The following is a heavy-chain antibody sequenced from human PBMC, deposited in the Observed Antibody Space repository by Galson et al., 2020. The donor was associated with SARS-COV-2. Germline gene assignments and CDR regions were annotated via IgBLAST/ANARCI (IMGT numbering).Heavy chain of an antibody. Sequence: SETLSLTCPVPETSIRTGSYSWHWIRQPPGKGLEWIEYISHSGGTYYNPYLKSRVTLSGDRAKNQFSLRLSSGTAADTAVNYRARLQDGEYAPEAFDSWGRGTRGTVAS. J-gene: IGHJ3*02. V-gene: IGHV4-30-2*01. CDR3: ARLQDGEYAPEAFDS. CDR1: ETSIRTGSYS. D-gene: IGHD4-17*01. CDR2: ISHSGGT.